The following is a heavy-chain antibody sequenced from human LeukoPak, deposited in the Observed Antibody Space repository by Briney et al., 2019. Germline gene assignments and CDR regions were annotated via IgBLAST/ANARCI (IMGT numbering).Heavy chain of an antibody. V-gene: IGHV3-30*04. J-gene: IGHJ4*02. CDR1: GFTFSRYA. D-gene: IGHD5-12*01. CDR3: ARDDSDVDMAAAIYREGDYFDS. CDR2: IAFDGNKK. Sequence: PGRSLRLSCAASGFTFSRYAMHWLRQAPGKWPEWVAVIAFDGNKKYYADSVKGRFTISRDNSRNTLFLQMNSLRAGDTAAYFCARDDSDVDMAAAIYREGDYFDSWGQGTLVTVSS.